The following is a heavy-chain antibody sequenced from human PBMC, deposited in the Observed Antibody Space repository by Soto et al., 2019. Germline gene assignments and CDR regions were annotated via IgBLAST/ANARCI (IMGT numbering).Heavy chain of an antibody. J-gene: IGHJ4*02. V-gene: IGHV5-51*01. D-gene: IGHD3-22*01. Sequence: PGASLKISCKGSGYSFTSYWIGWVRQMPGKGLEWMGIIYPGDSDTRYSPSFQGQVTISADKSISTAYLQWSSLKASDTAMYYCARQFSTYCYDSSGLAYWGQGTLVTVSS. CDR2: IYPGDSDT. CDR1: GYSFTSYW. CDR3: ARQFSTYCYDSSGLAY.